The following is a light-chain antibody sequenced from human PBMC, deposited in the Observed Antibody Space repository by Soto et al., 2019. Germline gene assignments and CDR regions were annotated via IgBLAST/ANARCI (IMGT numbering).Light chain of an antibody. CDR1: QGVSNS. J-gene: IGKJ1*01. CDR2: AAS. Sequence: DIQMTQSPSSLSASVGDRVTITCRASQGVSNSLAWYQQKPGKVPTLLIYAASTLQSGVPSRFSGSGSGTDFTLTISSLQPEEVATYYCQKYNSAPWTFGQGTKVEIK. V-gene: IGKV1-27*01. CDR3: QKYNSAPWT.